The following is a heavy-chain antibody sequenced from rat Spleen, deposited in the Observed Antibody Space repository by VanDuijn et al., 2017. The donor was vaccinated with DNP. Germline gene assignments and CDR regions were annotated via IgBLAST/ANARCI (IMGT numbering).Heavy chain of an antibody. CDR1: GFTFSDYN. D-gene: IGHD1-12*03. CDR3: ARHVIYYYDGYYPYYFDY. CDR2: ISYDGSST. J-gene: IGHJ2*01. Sequence: EVQLVESGGGLVQPGRSLKLSCAASGFTFSDYNMAWVRQAPKKGLEWVATISYDGSSTYYRDSVKGRFTISRDNAKSTLYLQMDSLRSEDTATYYCARHVIYYYDGYYPYYFDYWGQGVMVTVSS. V-gene: IGHV5-7*01.